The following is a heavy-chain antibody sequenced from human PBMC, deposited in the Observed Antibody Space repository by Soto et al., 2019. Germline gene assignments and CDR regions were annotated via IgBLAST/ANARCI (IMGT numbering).Heavy chain of an antibody. CDR1: GYTLITYA. CDR2: INSGNANT. D-gene: IGHD3-10*01. J-gene: IGHJ6*02. V-gene: IGHV1-3*01. Sequence: QVQLVQSGAEVKKPGASVKVSCKASGYTLITYAMHWVRQAPGQRLEWMGGINSGNANTKYPQKFQDRVTITRDTSANTAYMEVSSLRTEDTAVYYCARGYYGDQVILHNYYGMDVWGQGTTVTVSS. CDR3: ARGYYGDQVILHNYYGMDV.